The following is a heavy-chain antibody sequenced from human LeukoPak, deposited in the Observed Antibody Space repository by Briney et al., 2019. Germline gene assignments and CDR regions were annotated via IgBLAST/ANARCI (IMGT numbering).Heavy chain of an antibody. D-gene: IGHD2-8*01. CDR2: IYYSGST. CDR3: ARDLNGMDV. Sequence: SETLSLTCTVSGGSISSYYWSWIRQPPGKGLEWIGYIYYSGSTNYNPSLKSRVTISVDTSKNQFSLKLSSATAADTAVYYCARDLNGMDVWGKGTTVTISS. J-gene: IGHJ6*03. V-gene: IGHV4-59*01. CDR1: GGSISSYY.